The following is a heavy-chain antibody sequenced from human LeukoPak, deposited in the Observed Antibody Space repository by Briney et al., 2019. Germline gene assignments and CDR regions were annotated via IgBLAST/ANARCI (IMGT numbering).Heavy chain of an antibody. Sequence: PGGSLRLSCAASGFTFSSYAMSWVRQAPGKGLEWVSAISGSGGSTYYADSVKGRFTISRDNSKKTLFLQVNSLRAEDTAVYFCAKNIRDQLLCGLKYWGQGIVVTVSS. V-gene: IGHV3-23*01. CDR2: ISGSGGST. CDR3: AKNIRDQLLCGLKY. J-gene: IGHJ4*02. CDR1: GFTFSSYA. D-gene: IGHD2-2*01.